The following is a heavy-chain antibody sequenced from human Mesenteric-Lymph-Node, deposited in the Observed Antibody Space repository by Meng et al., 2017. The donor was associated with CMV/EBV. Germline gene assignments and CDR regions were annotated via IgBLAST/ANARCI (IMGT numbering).Heavy chain of an antibody. CDR1: GFSLSTSAMR. V-gene: IGHV2-70D*14. D-gene: IGHD3-22*01. Sequence: SGPTLVKPTQTLTLTCTFSGFSLSTSAMRLSWIRQPPGKALEWLARIDCDGEKIYNTSLKSRLTISKDTSKNQVVLTMTNVDPVDTATYYCARIQLYSSGYYSVDWGQGTLVTVSS. CDR3: ARIQLYSSGYYSVD. J-gene: IGHJ4*02. CDR2: IDCDGEK.